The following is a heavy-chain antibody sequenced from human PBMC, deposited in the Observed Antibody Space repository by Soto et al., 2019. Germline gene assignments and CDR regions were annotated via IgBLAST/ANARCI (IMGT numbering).Heavy chain of an antibody. CDR2: ISFSTTSI. CDR1: GFSFSDYY. Sequence: PGGSLRLSCAASGFSFSDYYMSWIRQAPGKGLEWVSYISFSTTSIYYADSAKGRFTISRDNAKNSLYLQMNSLRVEDTAVYYCARDIEPPGLFFDYWGQGILVTVSS. J-gene: IGHJ4*02. CDR3: ARDIEPPGLFFDY. V-gene: IGHV3-11*01. D-gene: IGHD3-16*01.